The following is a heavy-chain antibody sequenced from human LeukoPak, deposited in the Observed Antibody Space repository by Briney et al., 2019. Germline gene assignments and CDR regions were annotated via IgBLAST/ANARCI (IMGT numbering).Heavy chain of an antibody. CDR3: ARPIVLMVYASPPIAFDI. J-gene: IGHJ3*02. Sequence: SETLSLTCAVSGYSISSGYYCGWIRQPPGKGLEWIGSIYHSGSTYHNPSLKSRVTISVDTSKNQFSLKLSSVTAADTAVYYCARPIVLMVYASPPIAFDIWGQGTMVTVSS. V-gene: IGHV4-38-2*01. CDR1: GYSISSGYY. D-gene: IGHD2-8*01. CDR2: IYHSGST.